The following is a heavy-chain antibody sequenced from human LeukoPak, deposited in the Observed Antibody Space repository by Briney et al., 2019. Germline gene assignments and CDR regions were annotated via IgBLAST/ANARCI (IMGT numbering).Heavy chain of an antibody. D-gene: IGHD3-22*01. CDR3: AKDYDSSGWAAFDT. CDR2: ISYDGSNK. V-gene: IGHV3-30*18. Sequence: GGSLRLSCAASGFTFSSFGMHWVRQAPGKGLEWVAVISYDGSNKYFADSVKGRFTISRDNSKNTLYLQMNSLRAEDTAVYYCAKDYDSSGWAAFDTWGQGTMVTVSS. J-gene: IGHJ3*02. CDR1: GFTFSSFG.